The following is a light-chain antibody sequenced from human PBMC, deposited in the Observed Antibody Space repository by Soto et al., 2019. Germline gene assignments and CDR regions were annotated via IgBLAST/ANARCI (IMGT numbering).Light chain of an antibody. V-gene: IGKV3-15*01. CDR3: QQYHNWPPLT. CDR1: QSVSSN. Sequence: ERVMTQSPATLSVSPGERVTLSCRASQSVSSNLAWYQQKPGQAPRLLIYRASTRATGIPARFSGSGSGTEFTLTISSLQSEDFAVYYCQQYHNWPPLTFGGGTKVEIK. J-gene: IGKJ4*01. CDR2: RAS.